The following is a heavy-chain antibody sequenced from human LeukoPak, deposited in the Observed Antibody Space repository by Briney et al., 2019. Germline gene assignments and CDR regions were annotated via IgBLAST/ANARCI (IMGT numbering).Heavy chain of an antibody. CDR1: GFTFSSYG. Sequence: PGGSLRLSCAASGFTFSSYGMHWVRQAPGKGMEWVAFIRYDGSNKYYADSVKGRFTISRDNSKNTLYLQMNSLRAEDTAVYYCVKPRGGYYDSSGYYWLFDYWGQGTLVTVSS. D-gene: IGHD3-22*01. CDR3: VKPRGGYYDSSGYYWLFDY. J-gene: IGHJ4*02. V-gene: IGHV3-30*02. CDR2: IRYDGSNK.